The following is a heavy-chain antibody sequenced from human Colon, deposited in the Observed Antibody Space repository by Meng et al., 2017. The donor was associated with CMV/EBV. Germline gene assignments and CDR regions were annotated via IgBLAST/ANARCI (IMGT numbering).Heavy chain of an antibody. CDR1: GGSFSGYY. CDR2: IYYSGST. Sequence: GSLRLSCAVYGGSFSGYYWSWIRQPPGKGLEWIGSIYYSGSTYYNPSLKSRVTISVDTSKNQFSLKLSSVTAADTAVYYCARDGGELFWGQGTLVTVSS. CDR3: ARDGGELF. V-gene: IGHV4-34*01. D-gene: IGHD3-10*01. J-gene: IGHJ4*02.